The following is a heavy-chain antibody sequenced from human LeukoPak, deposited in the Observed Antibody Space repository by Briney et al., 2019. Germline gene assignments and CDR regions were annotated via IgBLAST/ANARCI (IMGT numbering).Heavy chain of an antibody. CDR1: GGSISSYY. D-gene: IGHD4-11*01. V-gene: IGHV4-4*07. J-gene: IGHJ5*01. Sequence: PSETLSLTCTVSGGSISSYYWSWIRQPAGKGLEWIGRIYTSGSTNYNPSLKSRVTMSVDTSKNQFSLKLSPVTAADTAVYYCAXXTAVPSAYKWFDSWGQGILVTVSS. CDR2: IYTSGST. CDR3: AXXTAVPSAYKWFDS.